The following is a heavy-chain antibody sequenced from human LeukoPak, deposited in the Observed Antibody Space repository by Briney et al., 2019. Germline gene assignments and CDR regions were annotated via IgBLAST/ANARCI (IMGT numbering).Heavy chain of an antibody. J-gene: IGHJ3*02. V-gene: IGHV3-74*01. CDR2: INTDGSST. Sequence: GGSLRLSCAASGFTFSSYWMHGVRQAPGKGLVWVSRINTDGSSTSYADSVKGRFTISRDDSKNTVYLQMDSLRAEDTAVYYCAKDREGRGSYGGGAFDIWGQGTMVTVSS. CDR1: GFTFSSYW. CDR3: AKDREGRGSYGGGAFDI. D-gene: IGHD1-26*01.